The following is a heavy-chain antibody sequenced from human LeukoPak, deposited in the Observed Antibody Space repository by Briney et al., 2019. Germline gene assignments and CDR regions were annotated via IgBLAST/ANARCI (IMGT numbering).Heavy chain of an antibody. CDR1: GGTFSSYA. CDR3: ARGGAYYDSSGYYYYFDY. V-gene: IGHV1-69*06. CDR2: IIPIFGTA. J-gene: IGHJ4*02. D-gene: IGHD3-22*01. Sequence: PGASVKVSCKASGGTFSSYAISWVRQAPGQGLEWMGGIIPIFGTANYAQKFQGRVTITADKSTSTAYMELSSLRSEDTAVYYCARGGAYYDSSGYYYYFDYWGQGTLVTVSS.